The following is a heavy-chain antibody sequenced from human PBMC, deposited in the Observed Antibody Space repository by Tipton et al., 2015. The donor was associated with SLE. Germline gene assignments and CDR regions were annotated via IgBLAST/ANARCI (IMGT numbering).Heavy chain of an antibody. CDR3: AKLGGAVAGPYYLDY. D-gene: IGHD6-19*01. CDR1: GFTFRSYE. CDR2: ISYDGSNK. Sequence: RSLRLSCAASGFTFRSYEMHWVRQAPGTGLEWVAVISYDGSNKYYADSVKGRFTMSRDNFKDTLYLQMNSLRPEDTAVYYCAKLGGAVAGPYYLDYWGHGTLVTVSS. J-gene: IGHJ4*01. V-gene: IGHV3-30*18.